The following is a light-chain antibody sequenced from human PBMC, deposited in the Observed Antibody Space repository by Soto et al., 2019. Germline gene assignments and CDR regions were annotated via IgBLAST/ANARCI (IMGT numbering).Light chain of an antibody. CDR2: YAH. CDR1: SSNIGNNV. CDR3: AAWDDSLNGVV. V-gene: IGLV1-36*01. Sequence: QSVLTQPPSVSEAPRQRVTISCSGNSSNIGNNVVNWYQQFPGKAPKLLIYYAHLRPSGVSDRFSGSKSGSSASLAINGLQSEEEADYYCAAWDDSLNGVVLGGGTQLTVL. J-gene: IGLJ7*01.